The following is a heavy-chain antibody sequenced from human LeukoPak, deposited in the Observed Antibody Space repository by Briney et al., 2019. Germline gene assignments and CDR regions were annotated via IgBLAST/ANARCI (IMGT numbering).Heavy chain of an antibody. D-gene: IGHD5-12*01. CDR3: ARVSGYDWESFYDY. CDR1: GGSISSSSYY. V-gene: IGHV4-39*07. J-gene: IGHJ4*02. Sequence: SETLSLTCTVSGGSISSSSYYWGWIRQPPGKGLEWIGSIYYSGSTYYNPSLKGRVTISVDTSKNQFSLKLSSVTAADTAVYYCARVSGYDWESFYDYWGQGTLVTVSS. CDR2: IYYSGST.